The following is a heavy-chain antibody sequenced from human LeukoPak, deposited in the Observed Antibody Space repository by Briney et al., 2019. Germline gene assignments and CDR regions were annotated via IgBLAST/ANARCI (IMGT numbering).Heavy chain of an antibody. J-gene: IGHJ4*02. Sequence: GGSLRLSCAASGFTFSSYSMNWVRQAPGKGLEWVAVIWYDGSNKYYADSVKGRFTISRDNSKNTLYLEMNSLRADDTAVYYCASSRITLDYWGQGTLVTVSS. CDR1: GFTFSSYS. CDR3: ASSRITLDY. D-gene: IGHD1-14*01. V-gene: IGHV3-33*08. CDR2: IWYDGSNK.